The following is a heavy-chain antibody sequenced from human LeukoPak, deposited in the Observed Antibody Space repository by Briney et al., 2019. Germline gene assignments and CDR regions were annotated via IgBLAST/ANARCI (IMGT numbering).Heavy chain of an antibody. CDR1: GGTFSSYA. CDR3: ARANTYYDILTGYPFDY. D-gene: IGHD3-9*01. V-gene: IGHV1-69*13. J-gene: IGHJ4*02. CDR2: IIPIFGTA. Sequence: SVKVSCKASGGTFSSYAISWVRQAPGQGLEWMGGIIPIFGTANYAQKFQGRVTITADESTSTAYMELSGLRSEDTAVYYCARANTYYDILTGYPFDYWGQGTLVTVSS.